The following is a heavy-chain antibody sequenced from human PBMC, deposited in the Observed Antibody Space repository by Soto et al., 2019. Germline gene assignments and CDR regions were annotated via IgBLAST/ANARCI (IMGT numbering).Heavy chain of an antibody. V-gene: IGHV1-8*01. CDR2: MNPNSGNT. Sequence: SVKVSCKASGYTFTSYDINWVRQATGQGLEWMGWMNPNSGNTGYAQKFQGRVTMTRNTSISTAYMELSSLRSEDTAVYYCARERSAAGTGWFDPWGQGTLVTVSS. CDR3: ARERSAAGTGWFDP. CDR1: GYTFTSYD. J-gene: IGHJ5*02. D-gene: IGHD6-13*01.